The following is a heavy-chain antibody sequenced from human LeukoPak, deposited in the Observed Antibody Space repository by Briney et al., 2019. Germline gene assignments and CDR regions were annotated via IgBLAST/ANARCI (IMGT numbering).Heavy chain of an antibody. CDR2: INHSGST. Sequence: SETLSLTCAVYGGSFSGYYWSWIRQPPGKGLEWIGEINHSGSTNYNPSLKSRVTISVDTSKNQFSLKLSSVTAADTAVYYCARDTRYCTNGVCSSYYYYYMDVWGKGTTVTVSS. CDR1: GGSFSGYY. CDR3: ARDTRYCTNGVCSSYYYYYMDV. J-gene: IGHJ6*03. V-gene: IGHV4-34*01. D-gene: IGHD2-8*01.